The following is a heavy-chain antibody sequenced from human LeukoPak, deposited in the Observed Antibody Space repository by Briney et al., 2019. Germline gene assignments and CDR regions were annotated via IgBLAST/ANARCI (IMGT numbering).Heavy chain of an antibody. CDR2: IYYNGTT. J-gene: IGHJ1*01. V-gene: IGHV4-59*08. D-gene: IGHD1-14*01. Sequence: SETLSLTCTVSGGSIGGFYWSWIRQPPGKGLEWIGHIYYNGTTNYNPSLKRRVIISVDTSKNQFSLNLSSVTAADTAVYYCAGTLPSYGVWSPEYFQHWGQGTLVTVSS. CDR1: GGSIGGFY. CDR3: AGTLPSYGVWSPEYFQH.